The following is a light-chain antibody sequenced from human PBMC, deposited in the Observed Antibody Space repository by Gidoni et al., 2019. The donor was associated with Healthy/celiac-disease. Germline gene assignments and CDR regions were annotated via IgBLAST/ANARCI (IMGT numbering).Light chain of an antibody. CDR2: SNN. CDR3: AAWDDSLNGVV. V-gene: IGLV1-44*01. Sequence: QSVPTQPPSSYGTPGQRVTLSCSGSSSNIGSNTVNWYQQLPGTAPKLLIYSNNQRPSGGPDRFSGSKSGTSASLAISGLQSEDEADYYCAAWDDSLNGVVFGGGTKLTVL. CDR1: SSNIGSNT. J-gene: IGLJ2*01.